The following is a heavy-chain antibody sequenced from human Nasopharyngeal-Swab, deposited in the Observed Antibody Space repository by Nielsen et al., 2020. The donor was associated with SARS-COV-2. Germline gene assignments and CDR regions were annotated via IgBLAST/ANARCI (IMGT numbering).Heavy chain of an antibody. J-gene: IGHJ4*02. CDR3: AREGTGDYGDYRDLDFDY. CDR2: FDPEDGET. Sequence: ASVKVSCKVSGYTLTELSMHWVRQAPGKGLEWMGGFDPEDGETIYAQKFQGRVTMTTDTSTSTAYMELRSLRSDDTAVYYCAREGTGDYGDYRDLDFDYWGQGTLVTVSS. CDR1: GYTLTELS. V-gene: IGHV1-24*01. D-gene: IGHD4-17*01.